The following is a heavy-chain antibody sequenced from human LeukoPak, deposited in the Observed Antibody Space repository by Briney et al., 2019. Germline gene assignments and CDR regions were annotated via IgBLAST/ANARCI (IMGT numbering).Heavy chain of an antibody. CDR1: GFTFSNAW. D-gene: IGHD2-2*01. J-gene: IGHJ3*02. CDR3: TTVIVVVPAAISLDDAFDI. Sequence: GGSLRLSCAASGFTFSNAWMSWVRQAPGKGLEWVGRIKSKTDGGTTDYAAPVKGRFTISRDDSKNTLYLQMNSLKTEDTAVYYCTTVIVVVPAAISLDDAFDIWGQGTMVTVSS. CDR2: IKSKTDGGTT. V-gene: IGHV3-15*01.